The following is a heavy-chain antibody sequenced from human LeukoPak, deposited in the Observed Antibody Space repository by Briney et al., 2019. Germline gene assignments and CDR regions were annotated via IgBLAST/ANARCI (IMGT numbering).Heavy chain of an antibody. V-gene: IGHV6-1*01. CDR1: GDGVSSDRST. CDR3: AREMRETGNNWFDT. D-gene: IGHD7-27*01. Sequence: SQTLSLTCAIAGDGVSSDRSTWNWIRQSPSRGLEWLGRTYYWSKWTTDYAGSVTGRITINPDTSKNQFSLHLSSMTPEDTAIYYCAREMRETGNNWFDTWGQGTLVTVSS. CDR2: TYYWSKWTT. J-gene: IGHJ5*02.